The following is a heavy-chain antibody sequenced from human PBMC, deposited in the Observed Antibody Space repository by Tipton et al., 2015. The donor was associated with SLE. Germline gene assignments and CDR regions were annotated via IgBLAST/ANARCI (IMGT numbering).Heavy chain of an antibody. V-gene: IGHV4-39*01. CDR3: ARRGVGATYWYFDL. CDR2: IYYSGSP. Sequence: TLSLTCTVSGGSIISSSHYWGWIRQPPGKGLEYIGSIYYSGSPYYNPSLKSRVTISLATSKNQFSLKLSSVTAADTAVYYCARRGVGATYWYFDLWGRGTLVTVSS. D-gene: IGHD1-26*01. J-gene: IGHJ2*01. CDR1: GGSIISSSHY.